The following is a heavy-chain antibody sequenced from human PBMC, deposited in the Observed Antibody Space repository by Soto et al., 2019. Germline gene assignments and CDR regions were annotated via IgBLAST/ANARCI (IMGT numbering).Heavy chain of an antibody. D-gene: IGHD1-1*01. CDR3: ARDGTSPPINYYCYGMDV. CDR1: GGSVSSGGYY. CDR2: IYYSGST. J-gene: IGHJ6*02. Sequence: QVQLQESGPCLVKPSQTLSLPCTVSGGSVSSGGYYWSWIRQPPGKGLKWIGYIYYSGSTYYNQSLKSRVTISVDTSKNQFYLKLRAVTAADTAVYYCARDGTSPPINYYCYGMDVWGQGTMVTVSS. V-gene: IGHV4-31*03.